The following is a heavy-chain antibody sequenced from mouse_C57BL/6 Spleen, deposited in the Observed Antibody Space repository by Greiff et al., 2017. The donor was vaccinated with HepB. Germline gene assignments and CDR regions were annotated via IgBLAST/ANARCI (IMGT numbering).Heavy chain of an antibody. V-gene: IGHV1-26*01. J-gene: IGHJ4*01. Sequence: EVQLQQSGPELVKPGASVKISCKASGYTFTEYYMNWVKQSHGKSLEWIGDINPNNSGTSSNQKFTGKATLTVETSSSTAYMELRSLTSEYSAVYYCSRPYYYDLYAMDYWGQGTSVTVSS. D-gene: IGHD2-4*01. CDR2: INPNNSGT. CDR3: SRPYYYDLYAMDY. CDR1: GYTFTEYY.